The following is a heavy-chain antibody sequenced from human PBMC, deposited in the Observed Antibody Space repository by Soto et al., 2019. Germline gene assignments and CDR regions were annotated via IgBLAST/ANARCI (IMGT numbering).Heavy chain of an antibody. CDR1: GYSFATYA. J-gene: IGHJ5*02. CDR3: ARRYRSAGWLEP. CDR2: NNPYSGDT. V-gene: IGHV1-3*01. D-gene: IGHD5-18*01. Sequence: QVQLVQSGAEVKKPGAAVKVSCKASGYSFATYAIHWVRRAPGQGLEWMGWNNPYSGDTEYSDTFQDRVTITRDTPATTAYMELRGLTSADTAVYYCARRYRSAGWLEPWGQGTLVTVSS.